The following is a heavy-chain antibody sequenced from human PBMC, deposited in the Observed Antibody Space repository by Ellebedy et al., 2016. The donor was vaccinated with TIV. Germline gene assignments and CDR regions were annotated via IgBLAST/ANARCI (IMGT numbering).Heavy chain of an antibody. CDR3: ARGSYTVGFHFDS. CDR1: GGTVSTFY. CDR2: IYYSGYT. D-gene: IGHD3-3*01. Sequence: MPSETLSLTCTVSGGTVSTFYWNWIRQPPGKGREWIGYIYYSGYTNYNRSLKSRVTPSIDTSKTQFSLRLSSVTAADTSVYFCARGSYTVGFHFDSWGQGSLVTVSA. J-gene: IGHJ4*02. V-gene: IGHV4-59*08.